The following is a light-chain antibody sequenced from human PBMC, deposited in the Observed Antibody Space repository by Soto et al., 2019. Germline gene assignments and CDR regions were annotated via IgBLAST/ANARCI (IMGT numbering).Light chain of an antibody. CDR3: QKYESTPPT. CDR1: QRVLYSSNNKNY. CDR2: WAS. V-gene: IGKV4-1*01. Sequence: DIVMTQSPDSLAVSLGERATINCKSSQRVLYSSNNKNYLAWYQQRPGQPPKLLIYWASTRESGVPDRFSGSGSGTDFTLTITSLQAEDVAVYYCQKYESTPPTVGQGTKLEIK. J-gene: IGKJ2*01.